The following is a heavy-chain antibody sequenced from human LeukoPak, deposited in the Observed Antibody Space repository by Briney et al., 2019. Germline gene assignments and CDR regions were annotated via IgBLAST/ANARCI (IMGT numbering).Heavy chain of an antibody. CDR3: ARESDSSGWYDY. CDR1: GFNFDDYA. V-gene: IGHV3-43*02. J-gene: IGHJ4*02. CDR2: ISGDGGST. D-gene: IGHD6-19*01. Sequence: GGSLRLSCAAPGFNFDDYAIHWVRQAPGKGLEWVSLISGDGGSTFYADSVRGRFTISRDNSKNSLYLQISSLRSEDTALYFCARESDSSGWYDYWGQGTLVTVSS.